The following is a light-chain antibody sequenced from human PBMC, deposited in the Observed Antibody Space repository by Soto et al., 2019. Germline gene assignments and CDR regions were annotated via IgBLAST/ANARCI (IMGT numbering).Light chain of an antibody. Sequence: QSALTQPASVSGSPGQSITISCTGTSSDVGGYNYVSWYQQHPGKAPKLMIYGVTNRPSGVSNRFSGSKSGNTASLTISGLQAEDEADYYCSSFTNRYTVLFGGGTKLTVL. CDR2: GVT. V-gene: IGLV2-14*01. J-gene: IGLJ3*02. CDR3: SSFTNRYTVL. CDR1: SSDVGGYNY.